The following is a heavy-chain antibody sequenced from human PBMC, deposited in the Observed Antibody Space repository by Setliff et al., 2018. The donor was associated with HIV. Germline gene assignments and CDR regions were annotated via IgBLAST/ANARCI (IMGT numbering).Heavy chain of an antibody. Sequence: PGGSLRLSCAVSGFTFSPYWIHWVRQAPGKGLEWVSHINNDGSITSYADSVKGRFTISRDNAKNTLYLQMNSLRAEDTAVYYCVRKAEVGTTTHFDYWGQGTLVTVSS. D-gene: IGHD1-26*01. CDR3: VRKAEVGTTTHFDY. J-gene: IGHJ4*02. CDR2: INNDGSIT. CDR1: GFTFSPYW. V-gene: IGHV3-74*01.